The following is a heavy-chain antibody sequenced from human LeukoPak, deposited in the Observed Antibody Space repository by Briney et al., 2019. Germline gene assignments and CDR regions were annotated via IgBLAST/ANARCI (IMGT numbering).Heavy chain of an antibody. J-gene: IGHJ4*02. V-gene: IGHV1-2*02. CDR1: GYTFTTYY. Sequence: ASVKVSCKASGYTFTTYYIHWVRQAPGQGLEWMGYIYPKSGDTKYAQKFQGRVTMTRDTSITTAYMELTRLTSDDTAVYSCATIEGGAGTDWGQGTLVTVSS. CDR2: IYPKSGDT. CDR3: ATIEGGAGTD. D-gene: IGHD6-19*01.